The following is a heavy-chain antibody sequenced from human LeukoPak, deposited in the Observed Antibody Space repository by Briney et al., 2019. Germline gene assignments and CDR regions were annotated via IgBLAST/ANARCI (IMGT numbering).Heavy chain of an antibody. Sequence: PSETLSLTCTVSGGSISSGGYYWSWIRQHPGKGLEWIGYIYYSGSTYYNPSLKSRVTISVDTSKNQFSLKLSSVTAADTAVYYCARDSRGYQTPRWYWGQGTLVTVSS. D-gene: IGHD5-18*01. CDR2: IYYSGST. J-gene: IGHJ4*02. CDR3: ARDSRGYQTPRWY. V-gene: IGHV4-31*03. CDR1: GGSISSGGYY.